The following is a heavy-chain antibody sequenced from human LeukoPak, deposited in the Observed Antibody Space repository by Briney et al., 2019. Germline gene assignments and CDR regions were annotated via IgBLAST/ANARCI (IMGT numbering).Heavy chain of an antibody. V-gene: IGHV4-34*01. CDR3: ARGKYYYDSSGSKRGSYFDY. CDR2: TNHSGST. J-gene: IGHJ4*02. CDR1: GGSFSGYY. Sequence: SETLSLTCAVYGGSFSGYYWSWIRQPPGKGLEWIGETNHSGSTNYNPSLKSRVTISVDTSKNQFSLKLSSVTAADTAMYYCARGKYYYDSSGSKRGSYFDYWGQGTLVTVSS. D-gene: IGHD3-22*01.